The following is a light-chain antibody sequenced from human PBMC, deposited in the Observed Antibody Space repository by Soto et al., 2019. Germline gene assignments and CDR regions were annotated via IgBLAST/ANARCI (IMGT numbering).Light chain of an antibody. J-gene: IGKJ4*01. Sequence: DIQMTQSPSTLSASVGDRVTITCRASQSISSWLAWYQQKPGKAPKLLIYKASSLEGGVPSRFSGSGSGTDFTRAISSLQPDDFATYYFQQYHSYSLTFGGGTKVDIK. CDR2: KAS. V-gene: IGKV1-5*03. CDR1: QSISSW. CDR3: QQYHSYSLT.